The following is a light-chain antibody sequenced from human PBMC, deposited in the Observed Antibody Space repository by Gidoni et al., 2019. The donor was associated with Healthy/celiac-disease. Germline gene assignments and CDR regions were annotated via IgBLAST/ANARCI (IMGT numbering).Light chain of an antibody. J-gene: IGKJ4*01. CDR3: QQRSNWPPLT. V-gene: IGKV3-11*01. CDR2: DAS. CDR1: QSVSSY. Sequence: DIVLPQSPATLSLSPGERATHSCRASQSVSSYLAGYQQKPGQAPRLLIYDASNRATGIPARFSGSGSGTDFTLTISSLEPEDFAVYYCQQRSNWPPLTFGGGTKVEIK.